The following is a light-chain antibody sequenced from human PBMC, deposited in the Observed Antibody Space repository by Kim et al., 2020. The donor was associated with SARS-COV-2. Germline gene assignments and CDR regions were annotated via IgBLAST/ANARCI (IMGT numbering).Light chain of an antibody. V-gene: IGLV9-49*01. J-gene: IGLJ1*01. CDR1: SGYSKYR. CDR2: VGTGGIVG. CDR3: GADHGSGSNFVYV. Sequence: CTLSSGYSKYRVDWYQQRPGKGPRFVIRVGTGGIVGSKGDGIPDRFSVLGSGLKRYLTIKNIQEEDESDYHCGADHGSGSNFVYVFGTGTKVTVL.